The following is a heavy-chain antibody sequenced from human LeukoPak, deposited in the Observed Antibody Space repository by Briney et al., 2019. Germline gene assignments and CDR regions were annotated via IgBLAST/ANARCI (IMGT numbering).Heavy chain of an antibody. CDR1: GYTFTGYY. Sequence: ASVKVSCKASGYTFTGYYMHWVRQAPGQGLEWMGWINPNSGGTNYAQKFQGRVTMTRDTSISTAYMELSRLRSDDTAVYYCARLSPFRGAGQTFDYWGQGTLVTVSS. D-gene: IGHD1-26*01. J-gene: IGHJ4*02. CDR3: ARLSPFRGAGQTFDY. V-gene: IGHV1-2*02. CDR2: INPNSGGT.